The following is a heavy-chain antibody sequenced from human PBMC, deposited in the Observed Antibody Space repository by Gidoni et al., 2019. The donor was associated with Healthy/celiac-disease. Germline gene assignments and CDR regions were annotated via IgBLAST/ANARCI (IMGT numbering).Heavy chain of an antibody. CDR1: GGSISSGGYS. Sequence: QVQLQESGPGLVKPSQTLSLTCTVSGGSISSGGYSWSWIRQHPGKGLEWIGSIYYSGSTYYNPSLKSRVTISVDTSKNQFSLKLSSVTAADTAVYYCARESVVSSGWYLRAIDNWFDPWGQGTLVTVSS. V-gene: IGHV4-31*03. CDR3: ARESVVSSGWYLRAIDNWFDP. CDR2: IYYSGST. J-gene: IGHJ5*02. D-gene: IGHD6-19*01.